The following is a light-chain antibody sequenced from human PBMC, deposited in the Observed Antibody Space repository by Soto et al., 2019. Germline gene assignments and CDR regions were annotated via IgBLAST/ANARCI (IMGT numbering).Light chain of an antibody. CDR3: GADHGSGSNFVYR. CDR1: SGYSNYK. Sequence: QLVLTQPPSASASLGASVTLTCTLSSGYSNYKADWYQQRPGKGPRFVMRVGTGGIVGSKGDGIPDRFSVLGSGLNRYLTIKNIQEEDESDYHCGADHGSGSNFVYRFGGGTKVTVL. CDR2: VGTGGIVG. J-gene: IGLJ2*01. V-gene: IGLV9-49*01.